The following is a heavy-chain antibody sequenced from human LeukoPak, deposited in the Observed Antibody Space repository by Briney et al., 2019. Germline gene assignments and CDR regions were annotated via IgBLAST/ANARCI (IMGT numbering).Heavy chain of an antibody. CDR2: ISSGSTI. CDR3: AGESIAVAGAPSDY. J-gene: IGHJ4*02. CDR1: GFTFSSYE. V-gene: IGHV3-48*03. Sequence: GESLRLSCAASGFTFSSYEMNWVRQAPGKGLEWVSYISSGSTIYDADSVKGRFTISRDNAKNSLYLQMNSLRAEDTAVYYCAGESIAVAGAPSDYWGQGTLVTVSS. D-gene: IGHD6-19*01.